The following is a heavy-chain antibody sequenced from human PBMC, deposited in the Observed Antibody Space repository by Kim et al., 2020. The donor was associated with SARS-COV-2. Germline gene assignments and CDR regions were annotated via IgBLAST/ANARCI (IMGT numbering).Heavy chain of an antibody. Sequence: SETLSLTCTVSGGSISSSSYYWGWIRQPPGKGLEWIGSIYYSGSTYYNPSLKSRVTISVDTSKNQFSLKLSSVTAADTAVYYCAREYGSWSHAFDIWGQGTMVTVSS. CDR3: AREYGSWSHAFDI. V-gene: IGHV4-39*07. CDR1: GGSISSSSYY. J-gene: IGHJ3*02. D-gene: IGHD3-10*01. CDR2: IYYSGST.